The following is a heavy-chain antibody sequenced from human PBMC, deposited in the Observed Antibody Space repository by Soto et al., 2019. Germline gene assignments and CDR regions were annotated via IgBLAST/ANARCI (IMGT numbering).Heavy chain of an antibody. Sequence: QVQLQESGPGLVKPSQTLSLTCTVSGGSISSGGYYWSWIRQHPGKGLEWIGYIYYSGSTYYNPSLKSRVTISVDPSKNQCSLKLRSVTAADTAVYYCEREEGGGYDQRWFDPWGQGTLVTVSS. D-gene: IGHD5-12*01. J-gene: IGHJ5*02. V-gene: IGHV4-31*03. CDR2: IYYSGST. CDR1: GGSISSGGYY. CDR3: EREEGGGYDQRWFDP.